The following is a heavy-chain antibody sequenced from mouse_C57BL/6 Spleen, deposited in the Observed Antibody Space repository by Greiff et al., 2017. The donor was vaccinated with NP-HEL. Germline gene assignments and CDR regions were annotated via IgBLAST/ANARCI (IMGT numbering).Heavy chain of an antibody. Sequence: QVQLQQSGPELVKPGASVKLSCKASGYTFTSYDINWVKQRPGQGLEWIGWIYPRDGSTKYNEKFKGKATLTVDTSSSTAYMELHSLTSEDSAVYFCARREAYFPESEWFAYWGQGTLVTVSA. J-gene: IGHJ3*01. CDR1: GYTFTSYD. CDR3: ARREAYFPESEWFAY. CDR2: IYPRDGST. V-gene: IGHV1-85*01. D-gene: IGHD2-10*01.